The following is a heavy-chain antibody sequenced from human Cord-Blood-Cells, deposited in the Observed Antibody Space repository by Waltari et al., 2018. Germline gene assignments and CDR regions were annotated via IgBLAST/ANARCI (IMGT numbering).Heavy chain of an antibody. Sequence: QVQLQESGPGLVKPSQTLSLTCTVSGGSISSGGYYWSWFRQHPGKGLEWIGYIYYSGSTYYNPSLKSRVTISVDTSKNQFSLKLSSVTAADTAVYYCASPWSVAADAFDIWGQGTMVTVSS. CDR2: IYYSGST. D-gene: IGHD2-15*01. CDR3: ASPWSVAADAFDI. V-gene: IGHV4-31*03. CDR1: GGSISSGGYY. J-gene: IGHJ3*02.